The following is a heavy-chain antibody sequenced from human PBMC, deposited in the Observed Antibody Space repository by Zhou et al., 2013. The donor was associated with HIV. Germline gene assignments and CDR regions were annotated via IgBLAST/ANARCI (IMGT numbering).Heavy chain of an antibody. V-gene: IGHV1-24*01. Sequence: QVQLVQSGAEVKKPGSSVKVSCKISGYPVSELCIDWVRQVPGKGLEWMGCFDPQHGDGIYAQKFQGRVTMTEDSSTDTAYLELTRLRSDNTAIYYCATSRQWLVTKGGLVTSWGQGTL. CDR1: GYPVSELC. D-gene: IGHD6-19*01. CDR2: FDPQHGDG. CDR3: ATSRQWLVTKGGLVTS. J-gene: IGHJ1*01.